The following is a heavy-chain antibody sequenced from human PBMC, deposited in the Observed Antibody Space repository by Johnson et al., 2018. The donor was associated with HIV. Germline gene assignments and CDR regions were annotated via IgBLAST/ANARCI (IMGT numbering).Heavy chain of an antibody. Sequence: VQLVESGGGLVKPGGSLRLSCEVSGFTFDEYGMSWVRQAPGKGLEWVSGINWNGGSTGYADSVKGRFTISRDNAKNSLYLQMNSLRAEDTALYYCARDSLGYSSSAPGFDIWGQGTMVTVSS. CDR1: GFTFDEYG. V-gene: IGHV3-20*04. CDR2: INWNGGST. CDR3: ARDSLGYSSSAPGFDI. D-gene: IGHD6-6*01. J-gene: IGHJ3*02.